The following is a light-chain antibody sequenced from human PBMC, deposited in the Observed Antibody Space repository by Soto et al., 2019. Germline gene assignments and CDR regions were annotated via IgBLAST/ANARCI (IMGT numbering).Light chain of an antibody. Sequence: DIQMTQSPSSLSASVGDRVTFSCRASQTIYTYLAWYQEQSGMAPKFLISDASSLQSGVPSRFSGSGSGTEFTLTISSLQPEDFATYYCQQYFAYPWTFGRGTKVEVK. J-gene: IGKJ1*01. CDR3: QQYFAYPWT. CDR2: DAS. CDR1: QTIYTY. V-gene: IGKV1-5*01.